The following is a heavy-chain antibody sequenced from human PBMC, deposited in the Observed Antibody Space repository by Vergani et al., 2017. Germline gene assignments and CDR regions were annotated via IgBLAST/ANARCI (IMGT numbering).Heavy chain of an antibody. Sequence: QVQLVQSGAEVKKPGASVKVSCKASGYTFTGYYMHWVRQAPGQGLEWMGWINPNSGGTNYAQKFQGRVTMTRDTSISTAYMEMSRLRSDDTAVYYCAREVRARDIAAAAQTPYNYYGMDVWGQGTTVTVSS. CDR2: INPNSGGT. V-gene: IGHV1-2*02. CDR1: GYTFTGYY. D-gene: IGHD6-13*01. CDR3: AREVRARDIAAAAQTPYNYYGMDV. J-gene: IGHJ6*02.